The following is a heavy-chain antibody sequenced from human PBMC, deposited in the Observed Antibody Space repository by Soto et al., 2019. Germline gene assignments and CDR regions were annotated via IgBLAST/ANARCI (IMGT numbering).Heavy chain of an antibody. CDR2: ISGSGGST. D-gene: IGHD2-15*01. Sequence: GGSLRLSCAASGFTFSSLAMSWVRQAPGKGLEWVSAISGSGGSTCYADSVKGRFTISRDNSKNTLYLQMNSLRAEDTAVYYCAKDRGSAGEYFQHWGQGTLVTVSS. CDR1: GFTFSSLA. CDR3: AKDRGSAGEYFQH. V-gene: IGHV3-23*01. J-gene: IGHJ1*01.